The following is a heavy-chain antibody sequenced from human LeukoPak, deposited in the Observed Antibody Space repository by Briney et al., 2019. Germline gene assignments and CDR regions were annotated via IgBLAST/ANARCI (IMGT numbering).Heavy chain of an antibody. CDR1: GYSFTSYW. CDR2: IYPGYSDT. D-gene: IGHD3-10*01. CDR3: ARVSTMVRGVIGAFDI. Sequence: GKSLRISCQGSGYSFTSYWIGWVRHMPGKGLEWMGIIYPGYSDTRYSPSFQGQVTISADKSISTAYLQWSSLKASDTAMYYCARVSTMVRGVIGAFDIWGQGTMVTVSS. V-gene: IGHV5-51*01. J-gene: IGHJ3*02.